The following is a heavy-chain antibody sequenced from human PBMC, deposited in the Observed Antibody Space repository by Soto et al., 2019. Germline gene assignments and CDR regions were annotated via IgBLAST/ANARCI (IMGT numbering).Heavy chain of an antibody. Sequence: GGSLRLSCAASGFTFSSYSMNWVRQAPGKGLEWVSSISSSSSYIYYADSVKGLFTISRDNAKNSLYLQMNSLRAEDTAVYYCARDGQGGVAVAGVDAFDIWGQGTMVTVSS. CDR1: GFTFSSYS. D-gene: IGHD6-19*01. CDR2: ISSSSSYI. V-gene: IGHV3-21*01. CDR3: ARDGQGGVAVAGVDAFDI. J-gene: IGHJ3*02.